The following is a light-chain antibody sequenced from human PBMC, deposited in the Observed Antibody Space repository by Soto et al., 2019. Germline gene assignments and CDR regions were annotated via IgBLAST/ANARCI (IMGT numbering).Light chain of an antibody. CDR1: SSDVGSYNL. CDR3: CSYALSISPTVV. Sequence: QSALTQPASVSGSPGQSITISCTGTSSDVGSYNLVSWYQQHPGKAPKLMIYEGSKRPSGVSNRFSGSKSGNTASMTISGLQAEDEADYYCCSYALSISPTVVFGGGTKLTVL. J-gene: IGLJ2*01. CDR2: EGS. V-gene: IGLV2-23*01.